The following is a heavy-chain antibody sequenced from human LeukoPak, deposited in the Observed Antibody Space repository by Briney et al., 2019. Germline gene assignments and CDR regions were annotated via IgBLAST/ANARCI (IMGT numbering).Heavy chain of an antibody. D-gene: IGHD2-15*01. CDR2: IHYSEST. J-gene: IGHJ4*02. CDR3: ARHESPGYCSGGSCPIGAYYFDY. Sequence: SEALSLTCTVSGGSISSHYWSWIRQSPGKGLEWIGYIHYSESTNYNPSLKSRVTISVDTSKTQFSLKLSSVSAADTAVYYCARHESPGYCSGGSCPIGAYYFDYWGQGTLVTVSS. CDR1: GGSISSHY. V-gene: IGHV4-59*08.